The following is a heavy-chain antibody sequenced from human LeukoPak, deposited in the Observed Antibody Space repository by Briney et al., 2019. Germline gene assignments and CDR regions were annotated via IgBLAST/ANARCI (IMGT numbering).Heavy chain of an antibody. D-gene: IGHD2-15*01. CDR2: IDHRGDT. V-gene: IGHV4-34*01. J-gene: IGHJ5*02. CDR3: ARGEIVVVVAATSIMSWFDP. Sequence: SETLSLTCAVYGGSFSRYYWSWIRQSPGKGLEWIAEIDHRGDTNYNPSVKSRVTISVDTSKNQFSLKVRSLSAADAAVYYCARGEIVVVVAATSIMSWFDPWGQGTLVTVSS. CDR1: GGSFSRYY.